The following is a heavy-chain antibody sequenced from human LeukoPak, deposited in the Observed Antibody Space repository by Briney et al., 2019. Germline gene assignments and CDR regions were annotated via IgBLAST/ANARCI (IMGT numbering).Heavy chain of an antibody. CDR2: INSDGSST. CDR3: ARSPGGWYFDY. CDR1: GFTFSSYW. V-gene: IGHV3-74*01. J-gene: IGHJ4*02. D-gene: IGHD6-19*01. Sequence: GGSLRLSCAASGFTFSSYWMYWVRQAPGKGLVWVSRINSDGSSTTYADSVKGRFAISRDNSKNTLYLEMNSLRAEDTAAYYCARSPGGWYFDYWGQGTLVTVSS.